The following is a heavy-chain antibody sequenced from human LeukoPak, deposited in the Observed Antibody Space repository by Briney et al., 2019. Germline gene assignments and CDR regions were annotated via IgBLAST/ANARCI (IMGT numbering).Heavy chain of an antibody. CDR1: GYTFTSYD. CDR2: MNPNSGNT. V-gene: IGHV1-8*03. D-gene: IGHD4-17*01. J-gene: IGHJ3*02. Sequence: ASVKVSCKASGYTFTSYDINWVRQATGQGLEWMGWMNPNSGNTGYAQKFQGRVTITRNTSISTAYMELSSLRSEGTAVYYCARGGVTYSVTCAFDIWGQGTMVTVSS. CDR3: ARGGVTYSVTCAFDI.